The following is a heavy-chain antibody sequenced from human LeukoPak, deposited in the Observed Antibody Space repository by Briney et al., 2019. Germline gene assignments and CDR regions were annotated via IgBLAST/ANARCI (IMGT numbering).Heavy chain of an antibody. Sequence: PGGSLRLSCAASGFTFSSYGMHWVRQAPGKGLEWVAFIQYDGSNKYYADSVKGRFTISRDNSKNTLYLQMNSLRAEDTAVYYCAKAVDLKGWVATLGYWGQGTLVTVSS. J-gene: IGHJ4*02. V-gene: IGHV3-30*02. CDR2: IQYDGSNK. D-gene: IGHD5-12*01. CDR1: GFTFSSYG. CDR3: AKAVDLKGWVATLGY.